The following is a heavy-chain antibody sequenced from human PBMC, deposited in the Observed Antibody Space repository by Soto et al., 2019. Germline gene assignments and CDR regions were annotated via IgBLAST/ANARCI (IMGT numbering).Heavy chain of an antibody. CDR1: GFTFSSYG. J-gene: IGHJ3*02. V-gene: IGHV3-30*18. Sequence: GGSLRLSCAASGFTFSSYGMHWVRQAPGKGLEWVAVISYDGSNKYYADSVKGRFTISRDNSKNTLYLQMNSLRAEDTAVYYCAKALGEVWFGDPMDAFDIWGQGTMVTVSS. D-gene: IGHD3-10*01. CDR2: ISYDGSNK. CDR3: AKALGEVWFGDPMDAFDI.